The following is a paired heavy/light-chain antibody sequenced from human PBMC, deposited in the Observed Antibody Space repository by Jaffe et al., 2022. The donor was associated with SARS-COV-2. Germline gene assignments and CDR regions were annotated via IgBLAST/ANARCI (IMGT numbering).Light chain of an antibody. CDR2: DAS. CDR3: QQYNNWPRT. CDR1: QSVSNK. J-gene: IGKJ1*01. V-gene: IGKV3-15*01. Sequence: EVVVTQSPATLSVSPGERATLSCRASQSVSNKLAWYQQKPGQAPRIIIYDASTRATGIPASFSGSGSGTEFTLTISSLQSEDFAVYYCQQYNNWPRTFGQGTKVEIK.
Heavy chain of an antibody. D-gene: IGHD1-26*01. J-gene: IGHJ3*02. CDR2: VKEDGSEK. V-gene: IGHV3-7*01. CDR3: ARNSGAYVI. Sequence: EVQLVESGGGLVQPGGSLRLSCAGSGFAFSRSWMTWVRQSPGKGLEWVATVKEDGSEKYYVDSVKGRFTISRDNDKNSLNLQMNSLRAEDTAVYHCARNSGAYVIWGQGTMVTISS. CDR1: GFAFSRSW.